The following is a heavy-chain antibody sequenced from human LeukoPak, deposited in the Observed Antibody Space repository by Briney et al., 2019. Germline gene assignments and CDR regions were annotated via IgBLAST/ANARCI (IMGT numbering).Heavy chain of an antibody. J-gene: IGHJ4*02. CDR1: GVTLSNYG. CDR3: AKRGVVIRVILVGFHKEAYYFDS. D-gene: IGHD3-10*01. V-gene: IGHV3-23*01. CDR2: ISGSGGRP. Sequence: HPGGSLRLSCAVSGVTLSNYGMSWVRQAPGKGLEWVAGISGSGGRPNYADSVKGRFTISRDNPKNTLYLQMNSLRAEDTAVYFCAKRGVVIRVILVGFHKEAYYFDSWGQGALVTVSS.